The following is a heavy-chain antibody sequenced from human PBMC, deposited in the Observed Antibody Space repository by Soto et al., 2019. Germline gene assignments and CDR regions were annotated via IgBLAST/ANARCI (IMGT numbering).Heavy chain of an antibody. Sequence: ASVKVSCKASGGTFSSYAISWVRQAPGQGLEWMGGIIPIFGTANYAQKFQGRVTITADESTSTAYMELSSLRSEDTAVYYCASLGIAAAGTFGGMDVWGQGTTVTVSS. CDR2: IIPIFGTA. J-gene: IGHJ6*02. D-gene: IGHD6-13*01. CDR3: ASLGIAAAGTFGGMDV. V-gene: IGHV1-69*13. CDR1: GGTFSSYA.